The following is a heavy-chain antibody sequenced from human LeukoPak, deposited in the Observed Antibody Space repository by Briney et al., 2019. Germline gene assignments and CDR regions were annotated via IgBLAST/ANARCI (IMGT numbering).Heavy chain of an antibody. J-gene: IGHJ4*02. Sequence: SVKVSCKASGYTFTSYGISWVRQAPGQGLEWMGWISAYNGNTNYAQKLQGRVTMTTDTSTSTAYMELRSLRSDDTAVYYCARVPPFIVGATRYYFDYWGQGTLVTVSS. CDR2: ISAYNGNT. V-gene: IGHV1-18*01. D-gene: IGHD1-26*01. CDR1: GYTFTSYG. CDR3: ARVPPFIVGATRYYFDY.